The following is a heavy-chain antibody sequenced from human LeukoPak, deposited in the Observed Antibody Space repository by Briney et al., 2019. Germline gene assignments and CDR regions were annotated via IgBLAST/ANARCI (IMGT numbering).Heavy chain of an antibody. CDR2: IYSGGST. J-gene: IGHJ4*02. CDR3: ATSYSYGPFDY. D-gene: IGHD5-18*01. V-gene: IGHV3-53*01. Sequence: GGSLRLSCAASGFTVSSNYMSWVRQAPGKGLEWVSVIYSGGSTYYADSVKGRFTISRDNSKNTLYLQMNSLRAEDTAVYYCATSYSYGPFDYWGQGTLVTVSS. CDR1: GFTVSSNY.